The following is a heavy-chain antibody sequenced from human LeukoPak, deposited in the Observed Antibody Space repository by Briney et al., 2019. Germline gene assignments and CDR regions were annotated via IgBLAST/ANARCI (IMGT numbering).Heavy chain of an antibody. CDR1: GDSVSSGSSY. CDR2: IYHSGST. V-gene: IGHV4-61*01. D-gene: IGHD6-19*01. J-gene: IGHJ4*02. Sequence: SETLSLTCTVTGDSVSSGSSYWSWIRQPPGKGLEWIGYIYHSGSTNYNPSLKNRVTISLGTSKNQFSLKLSSVTAADTAVYYCARGSGWYFVYWGQGTLVTVSS. CDR3: ARGSGWYFVY.